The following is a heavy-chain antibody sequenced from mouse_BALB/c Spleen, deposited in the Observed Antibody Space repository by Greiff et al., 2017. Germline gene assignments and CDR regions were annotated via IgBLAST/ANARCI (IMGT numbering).Heavy chain of an antibody. V-gene: IGHV1-77*01. CDR3: TRVYYYGNYAMDY. CDR2: IYPGSGST. D-gene: IGHD1-1*01. CDR1: GYTFTDYV. Sequence: SGPELVKPGASVKMSCKASGYTFTDYVISWVKQRTGQGLEWIGEIYPGSGSTYYNEKFKGKATLTVDKSSSTAYMQLSSLTSEDSAVYYCTRVYYYGNYAMDYWGQGTSVTVSS. J-gene: IGHJ4*01.